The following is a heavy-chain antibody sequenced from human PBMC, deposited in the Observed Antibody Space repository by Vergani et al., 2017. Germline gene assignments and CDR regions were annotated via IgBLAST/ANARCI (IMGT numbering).Heavy chain of an antibody. D-gene: IGHD3-22*01. CDR2: IYYSGST. Sequence: QVQLQQWGAGLLKPSETLSLTCAVYGGSFSGYYWSWIRQPPGKGLEWIGYIYYSGSTYYNPSLKSRVTISVDTSKNQFSLKLSSVTAADTAVYYCARHYDSSGYYRFDYWGQGTLVTVSS. CDR1: GGSFSGYY. CDR3: ARHYDSSGYYRFDY. J-gene: IGHJ4*02. V-gene: IGHV4-34*01.